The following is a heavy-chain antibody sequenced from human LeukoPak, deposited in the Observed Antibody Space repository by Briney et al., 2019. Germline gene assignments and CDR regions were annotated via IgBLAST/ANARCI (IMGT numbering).Heavy chain of an antibody. CDR2: INPNSGGT. J-gene: IGHJ3*02. CDR3: ARNGYDSNFDAFDI. D-gene: IGHD3-22*01. CDR1: GYTFTSYY. Sequence: GASVKVSCKASGYTFTSYYMHWVRQAPGQGLEWMGWINPNSGGTNYAQKFQGRVTMTRDTSISTAYMELSRLRSDDTAVYYCARNGYDSNFDAFDIWGQGTMVTVSS. V-gene: IGHV1-2*02.